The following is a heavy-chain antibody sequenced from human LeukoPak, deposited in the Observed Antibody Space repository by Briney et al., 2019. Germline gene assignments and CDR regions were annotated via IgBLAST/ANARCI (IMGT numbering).Heavy chain of an antibody. CDR1: GFTLRTFW. CDR2: IKQDESEK. D-gene: IGHD5-12*01. CDR3: ARPRWLQFGPHDS. V-gene: IGHV3-7*01. Sequence: GGSLRLSCVASGFTLRTFWMTWVRQAPGRGLEWVASIKQDESEKYYVDSVKGRFTIAGDNDKNSLYLQMSSLRGEDTGVYYCARPRWLQFGPHDSWGPGTLVTVST. J-gene: IGHJ5*02.